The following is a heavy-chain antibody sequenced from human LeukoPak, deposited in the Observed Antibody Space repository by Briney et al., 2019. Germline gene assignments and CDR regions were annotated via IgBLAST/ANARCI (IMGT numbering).Heavy chain of an antibody. Sequence: SETLSLTCAVYGGSFSGYYWSWIRQPPGKGLEWIGEINHSGSTNYNPSLKSRVTISVDTSKNQFSLKLTSVTAADTAVYYCARGFKYYDILTGYYYWFNPWGQGTLVTVSS. CDR3: ARGFKYYDILTGYYYWFNP. J-gene: IGHJ5*02. V-gene: IGHV4-34*01. CDR2: INHSGST. D-gene: IGHD3-9*01. CDR1: GGSFSGYY.